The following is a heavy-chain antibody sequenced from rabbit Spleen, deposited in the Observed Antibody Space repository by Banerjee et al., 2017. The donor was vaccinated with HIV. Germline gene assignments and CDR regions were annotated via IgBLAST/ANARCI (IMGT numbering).Heavy chain of an antibody. D-gene: IGHD1-1*01. J-gene: IGHJ4*01. V-gene: IGHV1S45*01. CDR2: IYSSNGIT. Sequence: QEQLEESGGDLVKPEGSLTLTCTASGFSFSSSYYMYWVRQAPGKGLEWIGCIYSSNGITWYASWAKGRFTISKTSSTTVTLQMTSLTDADTATYFCARDLTDAIGWNFNLWGPGTLVTVS. CDR3: ARDLTDAIGWNFNL. CDR1: GFSFSSSYY.